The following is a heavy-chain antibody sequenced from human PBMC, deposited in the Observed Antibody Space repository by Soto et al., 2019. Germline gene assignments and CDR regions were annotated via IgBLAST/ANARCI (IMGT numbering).Heavy chain of an antibody. CDR1: GGSISSGGYY. Sequence: PSETLSLTCTVSGGSISSGGYYWSWIRQHPGKGLEWIGYIYYSGSTYYNPSLKSRVTISVDTSKNQFSLKLSSVTAADTAVYYCARGNRAYLRPRYYFDYWGQGTLVTVS. V-gene: IGHV4-31*03. CDR2: IYYSGST. J-gene: IGHJ4*02. D-gene: IGHD2-2*01. CDR3: ARGNRAYLRPRYYFDY.